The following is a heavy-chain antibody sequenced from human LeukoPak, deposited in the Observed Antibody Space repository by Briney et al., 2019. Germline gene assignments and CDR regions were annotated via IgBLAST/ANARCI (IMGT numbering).Heavy chain of an antibody. D-gene: IGHD2-2*01. J-gene: IGHJ3*02. Sequence: PGGSLRLSCAASGFTFSDYYMSWIRQAPGKGLEWVSYISSSGSTMYYADSVKGRFTISRDNAKSSLYLQMNSLRAEDTAVYYCARDSGYCSSTSCSSSDAFDIWGQGTMVTVSS. V-gene: IGHV3-11*01. CDR3: ARDSGYCSSTSCSSSDAFDI. CDR1: GFTFSDYY. CDR2: ISSSGSTM.